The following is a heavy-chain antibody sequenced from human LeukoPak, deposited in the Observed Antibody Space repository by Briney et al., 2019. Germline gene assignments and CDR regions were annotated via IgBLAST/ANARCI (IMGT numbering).Heavy chain of an antibody. CDR2: INPNSGGT. D-gene: IGHD2-2*01. V-gene: IGHV1-2*02. CDR1: GYTCTGYY. CDR3: ARGPSAGDQLLFDY. Sequence: ASVKVSCKASGYTCTGYYMHWVRQAPGQGLEWMGWINPNSGGTNYAQKFQGRVTMTRDTSISTAYMELSRLRSDDTAVYYCARGPSAGDQLLFDYWGRGTLVTVSS. J-gene: IGHJ4*02.